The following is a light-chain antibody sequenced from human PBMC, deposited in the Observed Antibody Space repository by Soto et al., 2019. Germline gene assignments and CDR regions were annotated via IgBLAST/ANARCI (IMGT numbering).Light chain of an antibody. Sequence: EIAMAQSPDTLSVYPGERAILSCRASQGVRSDLAWYQQKAGQSPRLLIYGASTRAAETPARFSGSGSETEFTLIISSLQSEDFAVYYCQQYSKWPLTFGGGTKVDIK. V-gene: IGKV3-15*01. CDR1: QGVRSD. CDR3: QQYSKWPLT. CDR2: GAS. J-gene: IGKJ4*01.